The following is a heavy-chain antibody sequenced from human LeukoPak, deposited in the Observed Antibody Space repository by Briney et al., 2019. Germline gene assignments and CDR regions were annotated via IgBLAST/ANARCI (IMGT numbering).Heavy chain of an antibody. CDR2: ISSSASTI. V-gene: IGHV3-48*04. D-gene: IGHD1/OR15-1a*01. J-gene: IGHJ4*02. Sequence: PGGSLRLSCAASGFTFSSYSMNWVRQAPGKGLEWVSYISSSASTIYYADSVKGRFSISRDNAKNSLYLQMNSLRAEDTAVYYCARAFDGTLLARDDYWGQGTLVTVSS. CDR3: ARAFDGTLLARDDY. CDR1: GFTFSSYS.